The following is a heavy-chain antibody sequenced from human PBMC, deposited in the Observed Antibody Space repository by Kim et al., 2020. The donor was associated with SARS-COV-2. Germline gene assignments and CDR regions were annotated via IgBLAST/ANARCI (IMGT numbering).Heavy chain of an antibody. V-gene: IGHV4-34*01. D-gene: IGHD3-10*01. Sequence: SETLSLTCAVYGGSFSGYYWSWIRQPPGKGLEWIGEINHSGSTNYNPSLKSRVTISVDTSKNQFSLKLSSVTAADTAVYYCARKGPYYGSVRLDYWGQG. CDR3: ARKGPYYGSVRLDY. CDR2: INHSGST. CDR1: GGSFSGYY. J-gene: IGHJ4*02.